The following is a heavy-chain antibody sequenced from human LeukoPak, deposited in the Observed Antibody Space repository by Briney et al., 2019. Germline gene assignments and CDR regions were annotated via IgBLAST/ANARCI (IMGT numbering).Heavy chain of an antibody. D-gene: IGHD3-22*01. CDR1: GGSFSGYY. CDR2: IYYSGST. V-gene: IGHV4-59*08. J-gene: IGHJ1*01. CDR3: ARGVSYYDSSGYYNEYFQH. Sequence: SETLSLTCAVYGGSFSGYYWSWIRQPPGKGLEWIGYIYYSGSTNYNPSLKSRVTISVDTSKNQFSLKLSSVTAADTAVYYCARGVSYYDSSGYYNEYFQHWGQGTLVTVSS.